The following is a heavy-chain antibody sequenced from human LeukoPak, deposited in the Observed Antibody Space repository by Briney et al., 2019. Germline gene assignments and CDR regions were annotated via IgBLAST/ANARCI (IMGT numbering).Heavy chain of an antibody. Sequence: PGGSLRLSCAASGFTFSSYAMSWVRQAPGKGLEWVSAISGSGGSTYYADSVKGRFTISRDNAKNSLYLQMNSLRAEDTALYYCAKEGGDFWSGYYFDYWGQGTLVTVSS. CDR2: ISGSGGST. J-gene: IGHJ4*02. D-gene: IGHD3-3*01. CDR1: GFTFSSYA. V-gene: IGHV3-23*01. CDR3: AKEGGDFWSGYYFDY.